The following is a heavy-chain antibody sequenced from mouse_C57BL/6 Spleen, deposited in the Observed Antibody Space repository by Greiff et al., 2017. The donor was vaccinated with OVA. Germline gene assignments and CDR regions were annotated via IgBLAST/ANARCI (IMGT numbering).Heavy chain of an antibody. CDR2: IYPSDSET. CDR3: ARKDYYGSSLYAMDY. Sequence: VQLQQPGAELVRPGSSVKLSCKASGYTFTSYWMDWVKQRPGQGLEWIGNIYPSDSETHYNQKFKDKATLTVDKSSSTAYMQLSSLTSEDSAVYYSARKDYYGSSLYAMDYWGQGTSVTVSS. J-gene: IGHJ4*01. D-gene: IGHD1-1*01. CDR1: GYTFTSYW. V-gene: IGHV1-61*01.